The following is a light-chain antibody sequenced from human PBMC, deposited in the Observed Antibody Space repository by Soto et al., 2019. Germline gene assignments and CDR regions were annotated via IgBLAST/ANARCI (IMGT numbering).Light chain of an antibody. J-gene: IGKJ4*01. Sequence: EIVLTQSPGTLSVSPGERATVSCRASQTVSSGFLAWYQQKVGQAPRLLIYGASTRATGIPDRFSGSGSGTDFTLTIDRLEPEDFAVYYCHQYSSSPTPFGGGTKVDIX. CDR1: QTVSSGF. CDR2: GAS. V-gene: IGKV3-20*01. CDR3: HQYSSSPTP.